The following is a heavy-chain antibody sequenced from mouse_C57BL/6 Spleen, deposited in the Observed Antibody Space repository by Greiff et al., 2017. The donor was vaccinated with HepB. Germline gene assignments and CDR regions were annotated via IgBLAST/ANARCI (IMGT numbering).Heavy chain of an antibody. D-gene: IGHD2-5*01. CDR2: IDPSDSYT. CDR3: ARSGYSNLDY. CDR1: GYTFTSYW. Sequence: QVQLKQPGAELVMPGASVKLSCKASGYTFTSYWMHWVKQRPGQGLEWIGEIDPSDSYTNYNQKFKGKSTLTVDKSSSTAYMQLSSLTSEDSAVYYCARSGYSNLDYWGQGTTLTVSS. V-gene: IGHV1-69*01. J-gene: IGHJ2*01.